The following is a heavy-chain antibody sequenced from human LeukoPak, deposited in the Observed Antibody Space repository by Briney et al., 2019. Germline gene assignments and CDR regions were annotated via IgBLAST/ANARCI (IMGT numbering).Heavy chain of an antibody. CDR2: IIPILGIA. J-gene: IGHJ6*02. CDR3: ARDLVPAEDYYYYGMDV. CDR1: GGTFSSYA. D-gene: IGHD2-2*01. Sequence: SVKVSCKASGGTFSSYAISWVRQAPGQGLEWMGRIIPILGIANYAQKFQGRVTITADKSTSTAYMELSSLRSEDTAVYYCARDLVPAEDYYYYGMDVWGQGTTVTVSS. V-gene: IGHV1-69*04.